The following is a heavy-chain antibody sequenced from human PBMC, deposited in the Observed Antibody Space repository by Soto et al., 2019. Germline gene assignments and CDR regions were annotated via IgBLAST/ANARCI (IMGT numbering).Heavy chain of an antibody. CDR2: ITGSGGNT. CDR3: AKVATLGHFDY. Sequence: EVQLLESGGGLLQPGGSLRLSCAASGFTFSSYTMNWVRQAPGKGLEWVSAITGSGGNTYYADSVKGQFTISRDNSKNTLYLQMNSLSAEDTAVYSCAKVATLGHFDYLRQGTLVTVSS. J-gene: IGHJ4*02. CDR1: GFTFSSYT. V-gene: IGHV3-23*01. D-gene: IGHD2-15*01.